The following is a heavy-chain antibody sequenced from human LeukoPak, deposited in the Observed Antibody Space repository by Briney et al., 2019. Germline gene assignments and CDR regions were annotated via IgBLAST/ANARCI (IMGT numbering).Heavy chain of an antibody. CDR2: INPNSGGT. D-gene: IGHD6-13*01. V-gene: IGHV1-2*02. CDR1: GYTFTGYY. CDR3: ARVPYSSSWRGVFDY. J-gene: IGHJ4*02. Sequence: ASVKVSCKASGYTFTGYYVHWVRQAPGQGLEWMGWINPNSGGTNYAQKFQGRVTMTRDTSISTAYMELGRLRSDDTAVYYCARVPYSSSWRGVFDYWGQGTLVTVSS.